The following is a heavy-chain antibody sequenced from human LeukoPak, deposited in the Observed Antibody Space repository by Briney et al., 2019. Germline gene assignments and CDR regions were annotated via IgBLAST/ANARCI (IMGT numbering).Heavy chain of an antibody. J-gene: IGHJ4*02. D-gene: IGHD1-7*01. CDR2: INPNSGDT. CDR1: GYTFTGYY. V-gene: IGHV1-2*02. Sequence: ASVKVSCKASGYTFTGYYMHWMRQAPGQGLEWMGWINPNSGDTNYAQNFQGRVTITRDTSISTAYMELSSLRSDDTAVCYCARDGGSNWYCPFWGQGTLVTVSS. CDR3: ARDGGSNWYCPF.